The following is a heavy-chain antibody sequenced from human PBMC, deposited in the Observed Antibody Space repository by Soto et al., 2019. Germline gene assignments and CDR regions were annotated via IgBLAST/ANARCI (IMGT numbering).Heavy chain of an antibody. CDR2: ISSSSSTI. CDR3: ARDAPRCSGGTCFDY. CDR1: GFTFSTYS. D-gene: IGHD2-15*01. Sequence: EVQLMESGGGLVQPGGSLRLSCAASGFTFSTYSMRGVRQAPGKGLEWVSYISSSSSTIYYADSVKGRFTISRDNAKNSLYLQMNSLRDEDTAVYYCARDAPRCSGGTCFDYWGQGTLVTVSS. J-gene: IGHJ4*02. V-gene: IGHV3-48*02.